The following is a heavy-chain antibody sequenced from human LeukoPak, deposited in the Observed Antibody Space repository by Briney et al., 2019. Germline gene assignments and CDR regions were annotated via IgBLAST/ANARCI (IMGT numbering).Heavy chain of an antibody. CDR2: IKQDGSEK. J-gene: IGHJ6*02. CDR1: GFTFTSYA. Sequence: GGSLRLSCAASGFTFTSYAMSWVRQAPGKGLEGVANIKQDGSEKYYVDSVKGRFTISRDNAKNSLYLQMNSLRAEDTAVYYCAREGDYGRYFDWLLAPSGMDVWGQGTTVTVSS. CDR3: AREGDYGRYFDWLLAPSGMDV. D-gene: IGHD3-9*01. V-gene: IGHV3-7*01.